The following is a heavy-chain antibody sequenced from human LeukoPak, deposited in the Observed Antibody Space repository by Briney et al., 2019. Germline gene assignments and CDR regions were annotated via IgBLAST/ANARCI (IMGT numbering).Heavy chain of an antibody. D-gene: IGHD6-19*01. CDR1: GFTFSSYS. CDR3: AKDGSSGWSSYFDY. V-gene: IGHV3-23*01. Sequence: GGSLRLSCAASGFTFSSYSMSWVRQAPGKGLEWVSAISGSGGSTYYADSVKGRFTISRDNSKNTLYLQMNSLRAEDTAVYYCAKDGSSGWSSYFDYWGQGTLVTVSS. J-gene: IGHJ4*02. CDR2: ISGSGGST.